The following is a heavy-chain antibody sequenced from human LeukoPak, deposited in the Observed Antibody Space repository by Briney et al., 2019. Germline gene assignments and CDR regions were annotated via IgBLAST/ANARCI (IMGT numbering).Heavy chain of an antibody. CDR1: GFTFDDYA. V-gene: IGHV3-23*01. Sequence: GGSLRLSCAASGFTFDDYAMHWVRQAPGKGLEWVSAITGSDGSSYYADSVKGRFTISRDNSKNTLYLQVNSLRAEDTAVYYCAKWGDYDILTGYYVPDYWGQGTLVTVSS. CDR3: AKWGDYDILTGYYVPDY. D-gene: IGHD3-9*01. CDR2: ITGSDGSS. J-gene: IGHJ4*02.